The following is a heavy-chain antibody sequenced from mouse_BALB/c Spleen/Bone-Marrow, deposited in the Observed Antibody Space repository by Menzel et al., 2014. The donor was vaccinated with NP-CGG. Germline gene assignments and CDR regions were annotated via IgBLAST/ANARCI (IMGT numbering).Heavy chain of an antibody. CDR1: GYSFXGYY. CDR2: INPNNGAT. Sequence: VQLKESGPELVKPGASVKISCKASGYSFXGYYMHWVKQSHVKSLEWIGRINPNNGATSYNQNFKDKASLTVDKSSSTAYMELHSLTSEDSAVYYCARYYYGSSNFDYWGQGTIFTVSS. V-gene: IGHV1-26*01. D-gene: IGHD1-1*01. CDR3: ARYYYGSSNFDY. J-gene: IGHJ2*01.